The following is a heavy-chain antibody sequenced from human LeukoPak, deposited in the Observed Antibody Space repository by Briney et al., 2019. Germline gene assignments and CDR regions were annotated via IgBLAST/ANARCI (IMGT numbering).Heavy chain of an antibody. CDR3: ARGQISGSYRVDY. CDR1: GGSISSGDYY. CDR2: IYYSGST. D-gene: IGHD1-26*01. J-gene: IGHJ4*02. V-gene: IGHV4-30-4*08. Sequence: PSQTLSLTCTLSGGSISSGDYYWSWIRQPPGKGQEWIGYIYYSGSTYYNPSLKSRVTISVDTSKNQFSLKLSSVAGADTAVYYCARGQISGSYRVDYWVQGTLVTVS.